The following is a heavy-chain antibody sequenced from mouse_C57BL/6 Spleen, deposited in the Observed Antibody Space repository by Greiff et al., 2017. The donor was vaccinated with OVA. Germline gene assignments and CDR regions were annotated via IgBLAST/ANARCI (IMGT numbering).Heavy chain of an antibody. CDR1: GYSITSGYY. V-gene: IGHV3-6*01. CDR3: ARGVYDY. D-gene: IGHD2-1*01. Sequence: EVQLQESGPGLVKPSQSLSLTCSVTGYSITSGYYWNWIRQFPGNKLEWMGYISYDGSNNYNPSLKNRISITRDTSKNQFFLKLNSVTTEDTATYYCARGVYDYWGQGTTLTVSS. CDR2: ISYDGSN. J-gene: IGHJ2*01.